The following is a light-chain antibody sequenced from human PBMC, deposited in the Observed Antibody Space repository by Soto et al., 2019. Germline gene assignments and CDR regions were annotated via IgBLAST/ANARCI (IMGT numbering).Light chain of an antibody. CDR1: SSNIGAGYD. CDR3: QSYDSSLSGCV. Sequence: QSVLTQPPSASGTPGQRVTISCTGSSSNIGAGYDVHWYQQLPGTAPKLLIYGNSNRPSGVPDRFSGSKSGTSASLAITGLQAEDEADYYCQSYDSSLSGCVFGGGTKVTVL. V-gene: IGLV1-40*01. CDR2: GNS. J-gene: IGLJ2*01.